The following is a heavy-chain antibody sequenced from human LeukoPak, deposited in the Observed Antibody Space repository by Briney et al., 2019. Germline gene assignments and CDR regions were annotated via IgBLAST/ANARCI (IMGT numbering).Heavy chain of an antibody. Sequence: GASVKVSCRASGYTFTSYYMHWVRQAPGQGLEWMGWINPNSGGTNYAQKFQGRVTMTRDTSISTAYMELSRLRSDDTAVHYCARRVAMLWFGESDLDYWGQGTLVTVSS. CDR1: GYTFTSYY. CDR3: ARRVAMLWFGESDLDY. J-gene: IGHJ4*02. CDR2: INPNSGGT. D-gene: IGHD3-10*01. V-gene: IGHV1-2*02.